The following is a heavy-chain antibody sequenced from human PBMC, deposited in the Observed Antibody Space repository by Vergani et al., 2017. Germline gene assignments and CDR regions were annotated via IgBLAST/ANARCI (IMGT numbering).Heavy chain of an antibody. CDR3: ASGYDYVWGSYPLRY. V-gene: IGHV3-7*01. J-gene: IGHJ4*02. CDR1: GFTFSSYW. D-gene: IGHD3-16*02. CDR2: IKQDGSEK. Sequence: EVQLVESGGGLVQPGGSLRLSCAASGFTFSSYWMSWVRQAPGKGLEWVANIKQDGSEKYYVDSVKGRFTISRDNAKNSLYLQMNSLRAEDTAVYYCASGYDYVWGSYPLRYWGQGTLVTVSS.